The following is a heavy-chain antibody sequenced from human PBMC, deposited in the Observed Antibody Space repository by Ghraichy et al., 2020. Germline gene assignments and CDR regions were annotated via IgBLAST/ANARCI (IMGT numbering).Heavy chain of an antibody. V-gene: IGHV4-34*01. CDR1: GGSFSGYY. J-gene: IGHJ3*02. CDR3: ARSGNSSWGWDAFDI. Sequence: SETLSLTCAVYGGSFSGYYWSWIRQPPGKGLEWIGEINHSGSTNYNPSLKSRVTISVDTSKNQFSLKLSSVTAADTAVYYCARSGNSSWGWDAFDIWGQGTMVTVSS. CDR2: INHSGST. D-gene: IGHD6-13*01.